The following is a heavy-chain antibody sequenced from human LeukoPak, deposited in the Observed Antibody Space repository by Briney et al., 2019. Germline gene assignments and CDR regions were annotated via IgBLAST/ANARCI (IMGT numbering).Heavy chain of an antibody. D-gene: IGHD3-10*01. J-gene: IGHJ4*02. CDR1: GFTFRSYG. Sequence: GGSLRLSCAASGFTFRSYGMSWVRQAPGKGLEWVSGITGSGSSTYYSDSVKGRFTISKDNSKNTLYLQMNSLRAEDTAVYYCAKDRDYYFDYWGQGTLVTVSS. CDR3: AKDRDYYFDY. V-gene: IGHV3-23*01. CDR2: ITGSGSST.